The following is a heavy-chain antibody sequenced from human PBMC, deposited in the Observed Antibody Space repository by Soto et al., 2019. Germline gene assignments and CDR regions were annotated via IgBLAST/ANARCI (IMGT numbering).Heavy chain of an antibody. Sequence: GASVKVSCKASGYTFTSYGISWVRQAPGQGLEWMGWISAYNGNTNYAQKLQGRVTMTTDTSTSTAYMELRSLRSDDTAVYYCARDPGRISGWPNWFDPWGQGTLVTVSS. D-gene: IGHD6-19*01. J-gene: IGHJ5*02. CDR1: GYTFTSYG. V-gene: IGHV1-18*04. CDR2: ISAYNGNT. CDR3: ARDPGRISGWPNWFDP.